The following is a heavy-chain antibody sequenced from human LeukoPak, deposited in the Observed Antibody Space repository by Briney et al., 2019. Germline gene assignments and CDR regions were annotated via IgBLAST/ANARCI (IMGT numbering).Heavy chain of an antibody. J-gene: IGHJ3*02. Sequence: SETLSLTCTVSGGSISSYYWSWIRQPPGKGLEWIGYIYYSGSTNYNPSLKSRVTISVDTSKNQFSLKLSSVTAADTAVYYCARGVGYSSGWYMGDAFDIWGQGTMVTVSS. CDR2: IYYSGST. V-gene: IGHV4-59*01. D-gene: IGHD6-19*01. CDR3: ARGVGYSSGWYMGDAFDI. CDR1: GGSISSYY.